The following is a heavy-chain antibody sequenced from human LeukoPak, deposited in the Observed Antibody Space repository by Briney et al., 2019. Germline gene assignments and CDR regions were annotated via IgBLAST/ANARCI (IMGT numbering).Heavy chain of an antibody. CDR3: AIINYYDSSGYLQH. Sequence: GSSVKVSCKASGGTFSSYTISWVRQAPGQGLEWMGRIIPVLGIANYAQKFQGRVTITADKSTSTAYIELSSLRSEDTAVYYCAIINYYDSSGYLQHWGQGTLVTVSS. V-gene: IGHV1-69*02. CDR1: GGTFSSYT. D-gene: IGHD3-22*01. CDR2: IIPVLGIA. J-gene: IGHJ1*01.